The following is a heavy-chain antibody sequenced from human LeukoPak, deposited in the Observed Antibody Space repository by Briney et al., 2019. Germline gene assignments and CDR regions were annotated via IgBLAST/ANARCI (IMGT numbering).Heavy chain of an antibody. CDR3: ARSGGTTRFCYYYYYMDV. D-gene: IGHD2/OR15-2a*01. Sequence: PSETLSLTCTVSGGSISSYYWSWIRQPAGKGLEWIGEINHSGSTNYNPSLKSRVTISVDTSKNQFSLKLSSVTAADTAVYYCARSGGTTRFCYYYYYMDVWGKGTTVTVSS. J-gene: IGHJ6*03. CDR2: INHSGST. CDR1: GGSISSYY. V-gene: IGHV4-34*01.